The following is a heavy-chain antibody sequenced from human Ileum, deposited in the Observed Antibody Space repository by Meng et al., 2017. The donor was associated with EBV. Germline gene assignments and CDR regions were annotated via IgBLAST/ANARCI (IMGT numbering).Heavy chain of an antibody. Sequence: GLLQTAGPGLVKPSGTLSLTCTVSGDSISSDIWWIWVRQPPGKGLEWIGEVYHRGDTNYNPSLKSRVDISVDKSKNQFYLSLFSVTAADTAVFYCGRDQGRELINHWGQGTLVTVSS. J-gene: IGHJ4*02. CDR2: VYHRGDT. CDR3: GRDQGRELINH. V-gene: IGHV4-4*02. CDR1: GDSISSDIW. D-gene: IGHD1-7*01.